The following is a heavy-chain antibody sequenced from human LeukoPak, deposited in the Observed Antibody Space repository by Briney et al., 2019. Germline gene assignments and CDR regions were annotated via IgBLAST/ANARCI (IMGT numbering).Heavy chain of an antibody. CDR1: GGSISSYY. CDR3: ARGYVGGFGELINYYYYGMDV. J-gene: IGHJ6*02. CDR2: IYYSGST. Sequence: SETLSLTCTVSGGSISSYYWSWIRQPPGKGLEWIGYIYYSGSTNYNPSLRSRVTISVDTSKTQFSLTLSSVTAADTAVYYCARGYVGGFGELINYYYYGMDVWGQGTTVTVSS. V-gene: IGHV4-59*01. D-gene: IGHD3-10*01.